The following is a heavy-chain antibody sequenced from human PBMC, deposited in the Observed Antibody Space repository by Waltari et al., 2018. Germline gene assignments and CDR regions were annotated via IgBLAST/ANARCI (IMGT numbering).Heavy chain of an antibody. D-gene: IGHD3-3*02. Sequence: QVQLQESGPGLVQPSQTLSLTCSVSGFSLSSGSYYLSWIRQHPGKGLEWIGYISPSGDTDYSPSLRSRLTLSVDTSKNQFSLKLNSVTAADTGVYFCAGRGAKMFSIWGRGTLVTVSS. CDR1: GFSLSSGSYY. V-gene: IGHV4-31*02. CDR3: AGRGAKMFSI. CDR2: ISPSGDT. J-gene: IGHJ4*02.